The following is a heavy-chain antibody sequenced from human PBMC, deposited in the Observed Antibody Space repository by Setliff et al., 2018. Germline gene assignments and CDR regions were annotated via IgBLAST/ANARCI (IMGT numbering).Heavy chain of an antibody. J-gene: IGHJ5*02. CDR1: GVSVSDYY. CDR3: AGATGVTYTWYFDH. V-gene: IGHV4-4*07. Sequence: PSETLSLTCSVSGVSVSDYYWSWIRQPAGRGLEYIGRIYTSGATNYSPSVRGRVTITVDYLKNQVSLNLKSVTAADTAVYFCAGATGVTYTWYFDHWGQGSLVTVSS. D-gene: IGHD2-21*02. CDR2: IYTSGAT.